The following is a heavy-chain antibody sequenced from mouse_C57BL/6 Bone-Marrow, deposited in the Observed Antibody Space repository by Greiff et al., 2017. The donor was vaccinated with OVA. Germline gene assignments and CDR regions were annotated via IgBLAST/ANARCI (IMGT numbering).Heavy chain of an antibody. J-gene: IGHJ4*01. Sequence: EVQLQQSGPVLVKPGASVKMSCKASGYTFTDYYMNWVKQSHGKSLEWIGVINPYNGGTSYNQKFKGKATLTVDKSSSTAYMELNSLTSEDSAVYYCGRLLIAMDYWGQGTSVTVSS. CDR3: GRLLIAMDY. CDR2: INPYNGGT. V-gene: IGHV1-19*01. D-gene: IGHD2-3*01. CDR1: GYTFTDYY.